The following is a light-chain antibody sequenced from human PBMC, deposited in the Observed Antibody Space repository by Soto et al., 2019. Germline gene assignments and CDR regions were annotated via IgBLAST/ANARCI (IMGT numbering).Light chain of an antibody. Sequence: EIVLTQSPDFLSVSPGERVSLSCRASQSVGASLAWYQQKPGQAPRLLFYRISTRATGIPARFSGSGSGTEFTLTINSLQSEDFAVYYCQQHYQWPITFGQGTRLEIK. CDR1: QSVGAS. CDR3: QQHYQWPIT. CDR2: RIS. V-gene: IGKV3D-15*01. J-gene: IGKJ5*01.